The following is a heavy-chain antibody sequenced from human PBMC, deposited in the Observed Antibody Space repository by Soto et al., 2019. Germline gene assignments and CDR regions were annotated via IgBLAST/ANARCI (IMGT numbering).Heavy chain of an antibody. V-gene: IGHV1-46*01. CDR2: INPSGGST. CDR1: GYTFTSYY. Sequence: ASVKVSCKASGYTFTSYYMHWVRQAPGQGLEWMGIINPSGGSTSYAQKFQGRVTMTRDTSTSTVYMELSSLRSEDTAVYYCARELRSSFVFDYYGMDVWGQGTTVTVSS. J-gene: IGHJ6*02. CDR3: ARELRSSFVFDYYGMDV. D-gene: IGHD6-13*01.